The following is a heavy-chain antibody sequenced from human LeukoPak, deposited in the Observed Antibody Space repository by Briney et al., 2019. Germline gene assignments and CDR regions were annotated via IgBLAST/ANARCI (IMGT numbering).Heavy chain of an antibody. J-gene: IGHJ3*02. CDR1: GYTFTSYY. D-gene: IGHD1-26*01. CDR2: INPSGGST. Sequence: ASVKVSCKASGYTFTSYYMHWVRQAPGQGLEWMGIINPSGGSTSYAQKFQGRVTMTRDTSTSTVYMELSSLRSEDTAVYYCARVLHLWEPGGAFDIWGQGTMVTVSS. CDR3: ARVLHLWEPGGAFDI. V-gene: IGHV1-46*01.